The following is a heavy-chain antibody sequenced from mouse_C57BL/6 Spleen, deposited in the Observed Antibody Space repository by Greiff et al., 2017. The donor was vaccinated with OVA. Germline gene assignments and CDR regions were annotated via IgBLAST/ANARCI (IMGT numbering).Heavy chain of an antibody. CDR3: ASPIYYYGSSYWYFDV. D-gene: IGHD1-1*01. CDR2: IHPNSGST. V-gene: IGHV1-64*01. Sequence: VQLQQSGAELVKPGASVKLSCKASGYTFTSYWMHWVKQRPGQGLEWIGMIHPNSGSTNYNEKFKSKATLTVDKSSSTAYMQLSSLTSEDSAVYYCASPIYYYGSSYWYFDVWGTGTTVTVSS. J-gene: IGHJ1*03. CDR1: GYTFTSYW.